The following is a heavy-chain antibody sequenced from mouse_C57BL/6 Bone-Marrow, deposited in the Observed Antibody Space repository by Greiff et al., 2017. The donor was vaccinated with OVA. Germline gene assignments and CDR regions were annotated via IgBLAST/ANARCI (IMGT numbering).Heavy chain of an antibody. CDR1: GYTYTSYW. J-gene: IGHJ1*03. D-gene: IGHD1-1*01. CDR2: IHPNSGST. Sequence: QVQLKQPGAELVKPGASVKLSCKASGYTYTSYWMHWVKQRPGQGLEWIGMIHPNSGSTNYNEKFKSKATLTVDKSSSTAYMQLSSLTSEDSAVYYCARSGGLLPDVWGTGTTVTVSS. CDR3: ARSGGLLPDV. V-gene: IGHV1-64*01.